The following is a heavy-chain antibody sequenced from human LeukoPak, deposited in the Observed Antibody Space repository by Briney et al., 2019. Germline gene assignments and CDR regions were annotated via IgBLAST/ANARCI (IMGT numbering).Heavy chain of an antibody. CDR2: IYTSGST. CDR1: GGSISTGSYY. CDR3: ARERAYYDILPRWFDP. D-gene: IGHD3-9*01. J-gene: IGHJ5*02. V-gene: IGHV4-61*02. Sequence: PSETLSLTCTVSGGSISTGSYYWSWIRQPAGTGLEWIGRIYTSGSTNYNPSLKSRVTISVDTSKNQFSLKLSSATAADTAVYYCARERAYYDILPRWFDPWGQGGLVTVSS.